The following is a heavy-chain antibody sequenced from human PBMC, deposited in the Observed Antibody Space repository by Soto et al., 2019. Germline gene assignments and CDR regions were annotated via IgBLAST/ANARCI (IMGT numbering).Heavy chain of an antibody. CDR2: IVVGSGNT. Sequence: SVKVSCKASGFTFTSSAVQWVRQARGQRLEWIGWIVVGSGNTNYAQKFQERVTSTRDMSTSTAYMELSSLRSEDTAVYYCAVTYGSGRYLLFDYWGQGTLVTVSS. CDR3: AVTYGSGRYLLFDY. CDR1: GFTFTSSA. D-gene: IGHD3-10*01. J-gene: IGHJ4*02. V-gene: IGHV1-58*01.